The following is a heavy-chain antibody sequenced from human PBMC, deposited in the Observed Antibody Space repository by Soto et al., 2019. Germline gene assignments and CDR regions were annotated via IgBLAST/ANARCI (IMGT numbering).Heavy chain of an antibody. J-gene: IGHJ4*02. CDR1: GVALTSYS. V-gene: IGHV1-3*01. D-gene: IGHD2-2*01. CDR2: INAGNGNT. CDR3: ARGRGSTGYLGTEHYSAY. Sequence: VKVSWEARGVALTSYSRCSVYHEPEKRLEWMGWINAGNGNTKYSQKFQGRVTITRDTSASTAYMELSSLRAEDTAVYYCARGRGSTGYLGTEHYSAYRLQRTPVTVS.